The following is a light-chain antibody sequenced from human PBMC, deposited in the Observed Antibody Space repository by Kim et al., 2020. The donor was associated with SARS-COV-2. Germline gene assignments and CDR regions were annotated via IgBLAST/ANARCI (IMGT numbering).Light chain of an antibody. J-gene: IGLJ3*02. CDR2: DVT. V-gene: IGLV2-11*01. Sequence: QSALTQPRSVSGSPGQSVTISCTGTSSDIGGYNYVSWYQQHPGKAPKVMIYDVTKRPSGVPDRFSGSKSGNTASLTISGLQAEDEGDYYCCSYAGSKILMVFGGGTQLTVL. CDR3: CSYAGSKILMV. CDR1: SSDIGGYNY.